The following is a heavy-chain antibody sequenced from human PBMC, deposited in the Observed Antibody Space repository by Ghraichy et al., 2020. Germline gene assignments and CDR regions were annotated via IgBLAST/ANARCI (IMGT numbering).Heavy chain of an antibody. V-gene: IGHV4-39*01. Sequence: SETLSLTCTVSGGSISSSSYYWGWIRQPPGKGLEWIGSIYYSGSTYYNPSLKSRVTISVDTSKNQFSLKLSSVTAADTAVYYCASHYDILTTFHSNFDYWGQGTLVTVSS. J-gene: IGHJ4*02. D-gene: IGHD3-9*01. CDR1: GGSISSSSYY. CDR2: IYYSGST. CDR3: ASHYDILTTFHSNFDY.